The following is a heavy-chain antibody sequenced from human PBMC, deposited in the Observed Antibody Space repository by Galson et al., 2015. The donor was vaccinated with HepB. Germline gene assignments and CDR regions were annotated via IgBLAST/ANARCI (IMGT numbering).Heavy chain of an antibody. J-gene: IGHJ2*01. CDR1: GSTSSSYS. CDR3: ARSEDSEGIAAAGTDYFDL. V-gene: IGHV3-21*01. D-gene: IGHD6-13*01. CDR2: ISSSSSYI. Sequence: SLRLSCAACGSTSSSYSMNWVRKAPGKRLAWVSSISSSSSYIYYADSVKGRFTISRDNAKNSLYLQMNSLRAEDTAVYYCARSEDSEGIAAAGTDYFDLWGRGTLVTVSS.